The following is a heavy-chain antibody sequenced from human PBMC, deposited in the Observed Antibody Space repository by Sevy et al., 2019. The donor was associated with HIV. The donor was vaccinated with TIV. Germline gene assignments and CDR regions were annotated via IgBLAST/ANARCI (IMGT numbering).Heavy chain of an antibody. CDR2: IKQDESEK. CDR1: GFSFSTYW. J-gene: IGHJ4*02. V-gene: IGHV3-7*01. D-gene: IGHD3-22*01. CDR3: AKGNSGSFDY. Sequence: GRSLRLSCAASGFSFSTYWMHWVRQAPGKGLEWVATIKQDESEKYYVASVKGRFTISRDNAKNSVYLEMNSLRPEDTAIYYCAKGNSGSFDYWGQGTLVTVSS.